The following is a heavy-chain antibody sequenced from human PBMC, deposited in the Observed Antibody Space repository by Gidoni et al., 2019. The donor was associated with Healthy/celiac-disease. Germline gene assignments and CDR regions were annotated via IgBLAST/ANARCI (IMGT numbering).Heavy chain of an antibody. V-gene: IGHV4-4*02. D-gene: IGHD6-13*01. J-gene: IGHJ4*02. CDR3: AREKSSSWKGNAIDY. Sequence: QVQLQESGPGLVKPSGPLSLTCAVPGGSISRSNWWSWVRQPPGKGLEWIGEIYHRGSTNYNPSLKSRVTISVDKSKNQFSLKLSSVTAADTAVYYCAREKSSSWKGNAIDYWGQGTLVTVSS. CDR2: IYHRGST. CDR1: GGSISRSNW.